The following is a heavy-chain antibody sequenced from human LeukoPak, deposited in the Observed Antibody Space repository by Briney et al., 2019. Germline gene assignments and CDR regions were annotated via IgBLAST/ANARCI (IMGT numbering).Heavy chain of an antibody. D-gene: IGHD2-2*01. CDR3: ARLVVPASQRGWFDP. Sequence: ASVKVSCKASGYTFTGYYMHWVRQAPGQGLEWMGWINPNSGGTNYAQKFQGRVTMTRDTSISTAYMELSRLRSDDTAVYYCARLVVPASQRGWFDPWGQGTLVTVSS. CDR1: GYTFTGYY. J-gene: IGHJ5*02. V-gene: IGHV1-2*02. CDR2: INPNSGGT.